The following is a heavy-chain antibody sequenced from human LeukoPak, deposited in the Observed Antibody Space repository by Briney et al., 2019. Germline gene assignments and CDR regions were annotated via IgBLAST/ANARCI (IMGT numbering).Heavy chain of an antibody. CDR1: GFTFSSYA. Sequence: SGGSLRLSCAASGFTFSSYAMSWVRQAPGKGLEWVSAISGSGGSTYYADSVKGRFTISRDNSKNTLYLQMNSLRAEDTAVYYCAKDHIVVVPAAMGQFDYWGQGTLVTVSS. D-gene: IGHD2-2*01. CDR3: AKDHIVVVPAAMGQFDY. V-gene: IGHV3-23*01. J-gene: IGHJ4*02. CDR2: ISGSGGST.